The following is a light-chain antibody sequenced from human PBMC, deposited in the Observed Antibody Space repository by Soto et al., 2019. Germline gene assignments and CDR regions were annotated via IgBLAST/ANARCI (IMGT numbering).Light chain of an antibody. Sequence: QSVLTQPASVSGSPGQSITISCTGTSSDVGGYNYVSWYQQHPGKAPKLMIYDVSNWPSGVSNRFSGSKSGNTASLTISGLQAEDEADYYCSSYTSSSTVVFAAGTKLTVL. CDR2: DVS. CDR3: SSYTSSSTVV. CDR1: SSDVGGYNY. J-gene: IGLJ2*01. V-gene: IGLV2-14*01.